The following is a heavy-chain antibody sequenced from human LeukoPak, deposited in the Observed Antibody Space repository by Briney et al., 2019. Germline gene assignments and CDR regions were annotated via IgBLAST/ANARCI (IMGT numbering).Heavy chain of an antibody. J-gene: IGHJ5*02. CDR1: GYTFISSH. CDR3: TRTIAATGTLYP. CDR2: MDPNRGNT. D-gene: IGHD6-13*01. V-gene: IGHV1-8*01. Sequence: ASVKVSCKASGYTFISSHINWVRQSPGQGLEGMGWMDPNRGNTGYAQKFQGRVTMTRNTSISKAYMELSSLRSEDTALYYCTRTIAATGTLYPWGQGTQVIVSS.